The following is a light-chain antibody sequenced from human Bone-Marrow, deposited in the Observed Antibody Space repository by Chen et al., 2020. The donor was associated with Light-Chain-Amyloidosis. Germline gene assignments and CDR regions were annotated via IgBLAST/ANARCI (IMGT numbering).Light chain of an antibody. V-gene: IGLV3-25*03. Sequence: SYELPQPPSLSVSPGQTARITCSGDDLPTKYAYWYQQKPGKAPVLVIHRDTERPSGISERFSGSSSGTTATLTISGVQAEDEADYHCQSADSSGTYEVIFGGGTKLTVL. J-gene: IGLJ2*01. CDR1: DLPTKY. CDR2: RDT. CDR3: QSADSSGTYEVI.